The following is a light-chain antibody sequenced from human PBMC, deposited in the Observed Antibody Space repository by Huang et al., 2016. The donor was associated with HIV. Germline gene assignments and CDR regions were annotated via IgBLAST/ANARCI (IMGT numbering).Light chain of an antibody. CDR3: QQYDNWPLT. J-gene: IGKJ5*01. CDR2: GAA. CDR1: HSVSSN. Sequence: ERVMTQSPATLSVAPGERVTLSCRASHSVSSNVAWYQQKPGQAPMLLIHGAATRATGIHARFSGSGSGKEFTLAISSLQSEDSGVYFCQQYDNWPLTFGQGTRLEIK. V-gene: IGKV3-15*01.